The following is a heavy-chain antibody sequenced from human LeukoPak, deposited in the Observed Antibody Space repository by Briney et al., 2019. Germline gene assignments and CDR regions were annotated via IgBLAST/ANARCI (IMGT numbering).Heavy chain of an antibody. CDR1: GGSFSGYY. J-gene: IGHJ4*02. V-gene: IGHV4-34*01. CDR3: ARVRGYSYDRRFDY. Sequence: SETLSLTCAVYGGSFSGYYWSWIRQPPGKGLEWIGEINHSGSTNYNPSLKSQVTISVDTSKNQFSLKLSSVTAADTAVYYCARVRGYSYDRRFDYWGQGTLVTVSS. D-gene: IGHD5-18*01. CDR2: INHSGST.